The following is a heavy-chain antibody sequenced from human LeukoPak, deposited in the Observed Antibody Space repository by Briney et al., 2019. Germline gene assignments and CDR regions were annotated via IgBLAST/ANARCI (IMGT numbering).Heavy chain of an antibody. CDR3: AGHRGNHYGFFAF. CDR1: GGSISSYY. D-gene: IGHD4-17*01. V-gene: IGHV4-59*08. Sequence: SETLSLTCTVSGGSISSYYWSWIRQPPGKGLEWIGYISYTGSTYYNPSLKSRVTISIDTSKNQFSLKLSSVTAADTAVYFCAGHRGNHYGFFAFWGQGTLVTVSS. J-gene: IGHJ4*02. CDR2: ISYTGST.